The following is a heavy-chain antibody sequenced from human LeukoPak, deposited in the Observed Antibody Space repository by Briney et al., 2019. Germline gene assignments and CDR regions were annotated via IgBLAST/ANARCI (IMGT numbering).Heavy chain of an antibody. Sequence: SVKVSYKASGGTFSSYAISWVRQAPGQGLEWMGGIIPIFGTANYAQKFQGRVTITTDESTSTAYMELSSLRSEDTAVYYCAIDILTGYFLHYWGQGTLVTVSS. CDR2: IIPIFGTA. CDR1: GGTFSSYA. D-gene: IGHD3-9*01. V-gene: IGHV1-69*05. CDR3: AIDILTGYFLHY. J-gene: IGHJ4*02.